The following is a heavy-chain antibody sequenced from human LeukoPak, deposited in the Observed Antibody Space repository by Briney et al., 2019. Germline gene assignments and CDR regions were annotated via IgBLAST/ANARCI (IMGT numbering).Heavy chain of an antibody. Sequence: SGPALVKPTQTLTLTCTFSGFSLITSGMCVSWIRQPPGKALEWLALIDWDDDKYYSTSLKTRLTISKDTFKNQVVLTMTNTDPVDTATYYCARISAYGDYYFDYWGQGTLVTVSS. V-gene: IGHV2-70*01. CDR1: GFSLITSGMC. D-gene: IGHD4-17*01. CDR3: ARISAYGDYYFDY. J-gene: IGHJ4*02. CDR2: IDWDDDK.